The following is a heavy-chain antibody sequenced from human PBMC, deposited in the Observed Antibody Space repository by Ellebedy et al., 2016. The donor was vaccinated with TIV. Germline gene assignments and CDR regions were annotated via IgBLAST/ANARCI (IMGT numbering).Heavy chain of an antibody. Sequence: MPSETLSLTCTVSGGSISSYYWSWIRQPPGKGLEWIGYIYYSGSTNYNPSLKSRVTISVDTSKNQFSLKLSSVTAADTAVYYCARALRYCSDGSCYEVRLDYWGQGTLVTVSS. V-gene: IGHV4-59*01. CDR1: GGSISSYY. CDR2: IYYSGST. CDR3: ARALRYCSDGSCYEVRLDY. D-gene: IGHD2-15*01. J-gene: IGHJ4*02.